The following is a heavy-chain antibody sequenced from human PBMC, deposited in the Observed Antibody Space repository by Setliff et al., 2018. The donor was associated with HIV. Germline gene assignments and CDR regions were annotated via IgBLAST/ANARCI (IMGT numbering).Heavy chain of an antibody. D-gene: IGHD2-8*01. CDR3: ATKLYCTNGVCLDAFDI. J-gene: IGHJ3*02. V-gene: IGHV1-2*06. CDR1: GYTFTGYY. CDR2: IIPNSGDT. Sequence: ASVKVSCKASGYTFTGYYVHWVRQAPGQGLEWMGRIIPNSGDTNYAQKFQGRVTMTRDTSISTAYMELTRLRSDDTAVYYCATKLYCTNGVCLDAFDIWGQGTMVTVSS.